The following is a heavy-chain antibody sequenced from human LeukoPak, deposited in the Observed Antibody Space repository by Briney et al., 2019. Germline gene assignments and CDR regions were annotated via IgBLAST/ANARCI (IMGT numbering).Heavy chain of an antibody. CDR3: ARVYGDYYYYYMDV. D-gene: IGHD4-17*01. J-gene: IGHJ6*03. V-gene: IGHV1-8*03. CDR2: MNPNSGNT. CDR1: GGTFSSYA. Sequence: ASVKVSCKASGGTFSSYAISWVRQATGQGLEWMGWMNPNSGNTGYAQKFQGRVTITRNTSISTAYMELSSLRSEDTAVYYCARVYGDYYYYYMDVWGKGTTVTVSS.